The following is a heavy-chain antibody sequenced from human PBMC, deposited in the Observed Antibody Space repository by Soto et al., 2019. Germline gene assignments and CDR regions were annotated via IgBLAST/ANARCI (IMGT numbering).Heavy chain of an antibody. CDR3: ARDPERVYYYGSGSLSYGMDV. CDR2: IIPIFGTA. V-gene: IGHV1-69*13. Sequence: SVKVSCKASGGTFSSYAISWVRQAPGQGLEWMGGIIPIFGTANYAQKFQGRVTVTADESTSTAYMELSSLRSEDTAVYYCARDPERVYYYGSGSLSYGMDVWGQGTTVTVSS. CDR1: GGTFSSYA. J-gene: IGHJ6*02. D-gene: IGHD3-10*01.